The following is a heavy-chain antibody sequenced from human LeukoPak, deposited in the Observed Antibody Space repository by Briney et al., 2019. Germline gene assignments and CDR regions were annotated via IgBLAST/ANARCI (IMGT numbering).Heavy chain of an antibody. CDR3: ATLRGASTAVFDS. CDR1: GGSINYDY. Sequence: SETLSLTCTVSGGSINYDYWSWIRQSPGKRLEWIGYIHYSGATNYSPSLNSRVTISVDTSKNQFSLKLSSVTAADMALYYCATLRGASTAVFDSWGQGTLVTVSS. V-gene: IGHV4-59*08. CDR2: IHYSGAT. D-gene: IGHD2-21*02. J-gene: IGHJ4*02.